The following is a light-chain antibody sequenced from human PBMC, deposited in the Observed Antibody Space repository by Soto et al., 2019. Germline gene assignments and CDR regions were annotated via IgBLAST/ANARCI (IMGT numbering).Light chain of an antibody. CDR2: GNS. CDR1: NSNIGAGYD. Sequence: QAVLTQPPSVSGAPGQRVTISCTGSNSNIGAGYDVHWYQQLPGTAPKLLIYGNSNRPSGVPDRFSGSKSGTSASLAITGLQAEDEADYYCQYYDSSLSAPSYVFGTGTKLTVL. CDR3: QYYDSSLSAPSYV. J-gene: IGLJ1*01. V-gene: IGLV1-40*01.